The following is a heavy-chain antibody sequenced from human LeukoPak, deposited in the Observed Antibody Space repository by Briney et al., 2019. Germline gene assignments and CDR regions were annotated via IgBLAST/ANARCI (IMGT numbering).Heavy chain of an antibody. CDR1: GGSFSGYY. V-gene: IGHV4-34*01. Sequence: SETLSLTCAVYGGSFSGYYWSWIRQPAGNGLEWRREINHSGSTNYNPSLKSRVIISVDTSKNQFSLNLGSVTAADTAVYYCARDPGRNSSGYSSFDYWGQGTLVTVSS. CDR2: INHSGST. D-gene: IGHD6-19*01. CDR3: ARDPGRNSSGYSSFDY. J-gene: IGHJ4*02.